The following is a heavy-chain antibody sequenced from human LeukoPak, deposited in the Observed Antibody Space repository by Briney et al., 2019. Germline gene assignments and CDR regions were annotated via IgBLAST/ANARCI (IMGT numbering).Heavy chain of an antibody. J-gene: IGHJ3*02. Sequence: GGSLRLSCAASGFTFSSYDMHWVRQATGKGLEWVSAIGTAGDTYYPGSVKGRFTISRENAKNSLYLQMNSLRAGDTAVYYCARGGAGVVVIANAFDIWGQGTMVTVSS. D-gene: IGHD3-22*01. CDR2: IGTAGDT. V-gene: IGHV3-13*01. CDR1: GFTFSSYD. CDR3: ARGGAGVVVIANAFDI.